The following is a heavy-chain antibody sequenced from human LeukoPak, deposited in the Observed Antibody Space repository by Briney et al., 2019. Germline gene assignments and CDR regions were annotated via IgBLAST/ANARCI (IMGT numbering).Heavy chain of an antibody. CDR3: ARDQYTYYDFWSGYYLFDY. J-gene: IGHJ4*02. CDR2: ISSSSSYI. V-gene: IGHV3-21*01. D-gene: IGHD3-3*01. CDR1: GFTVSSNY. Sequence: GGSLRLSCAASGFTVSSNYTSWVRQAPGKGLEWVSSISSSSSYIYYADSVKGRFTISRDNAKNSLYLQMNSLRAEDTAVYYCARDQYTYYDFWSGYYLFDYWGQGTLVTVSS.